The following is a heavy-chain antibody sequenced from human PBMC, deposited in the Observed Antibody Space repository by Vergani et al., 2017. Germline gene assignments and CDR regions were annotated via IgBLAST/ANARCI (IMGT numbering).Heavy chain of an antibody. Sequence: QVQLVQSGAEVKKPGSSVKVSCKASGGTFSSYTISWVRQAPGQGLEWMGRIIPILGIANYAQKFQGRVTITADKSTSTAYMELRSLSSDDTAVYYCARAPTNIVVVPAAKGGNWFDPWGQGTLVTVSS. D-gene: IGHD2-2*01. CDR3: ARAPTNIVVVPAAKGGNWFDP. CDR2: IIPILGIA. J-gene: IGHJ5*02. V-gene: IGHV1-69*02. CDR1: GGTFSSYT.